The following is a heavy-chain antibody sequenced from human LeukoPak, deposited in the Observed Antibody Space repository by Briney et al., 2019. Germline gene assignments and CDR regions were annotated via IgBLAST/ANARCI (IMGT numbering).Heavy chain of an antibody. CDR3: ARPTSSCSGGSCYSRFDY. CDR2: IYPGDSDT. J-gene: IGHJ4*02. V-gene: IGHV5-51*01. Sequence: GESLKISCKGSGYSFTSYWIGWVRQMPGKGLEWMGIIYPGDSDTRYSPSFQGQVTISADKSISTAYLQWSSLKASDTAIYYCARPTSSCSGGSCYSRFDYWGQGTLVTVSS. D-gene: IGHD2-15*01. CDR1: GYSFTSYW.